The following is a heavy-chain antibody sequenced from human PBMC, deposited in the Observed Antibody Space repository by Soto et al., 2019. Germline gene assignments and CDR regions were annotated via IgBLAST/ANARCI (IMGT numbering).Heavy chain of an antibody. CDR2: IYYSGST. J-gene: IGHJ3*02. D-gene: IGHD5-18*01. V-gene: IGHV4-31*03. CDR3: ARDNSAMVSDAFDI. Sequence: QVQLQESGPGLVKPSQTLSLTCTVSGGSISSGGYYWSWIRQHPGKGLEWIGYIYYSGSTYYNPSLKSRVTISVDTSKNQFSLKLSSVTAADMAVYYCARDNSAMVSDAFDIWGQGTMVTVSS. CDR1: GGSISSGGYY.